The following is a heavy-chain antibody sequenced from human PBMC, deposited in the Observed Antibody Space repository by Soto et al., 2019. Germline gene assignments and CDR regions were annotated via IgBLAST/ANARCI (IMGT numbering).Heavy chain of an antibody. CDR3: ARDYGGYDFWSGYYGYGMDV. CDR2: ISYDGSNK. V-gene: IGHV3-30-3*01. D-gene: IGHD3-3*01. J-gene: IGHJ6*02. Sequence: GGSLRLSCAASGFTFSSYAMHWVRQAPGKGLEWVAVISYDGSNKYYADSVKGRFTISRDNSKNTLYLQMNSLRAEDTAVYYCARDYGGYDFWSGYYGYGMDVWGQGTTVTSP. CDR1: GFTFSSYA.